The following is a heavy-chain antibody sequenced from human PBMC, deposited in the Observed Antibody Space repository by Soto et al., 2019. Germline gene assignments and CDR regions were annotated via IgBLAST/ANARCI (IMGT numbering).Heavy chain of an antibody. J-gene: IGHJ6*02. CDR3: TGGENDYNYYYYYPMDV. CDR1: GFSFSGSV. CDR2: IRSKANNYAT. Sequence: TGGSLRLSCAASGFSFSGSVMHWVRLTPGKGLEWVGRIRSKANNYATVYAASVKGRFTISRDDSKNTAFLQMNSLKTEDTAVYYCTGGENDYNYYYYYPMDVWGLGTTVTVSS. D-gene: IGHD4-4*01. V-gene: IGHV3-73*01.